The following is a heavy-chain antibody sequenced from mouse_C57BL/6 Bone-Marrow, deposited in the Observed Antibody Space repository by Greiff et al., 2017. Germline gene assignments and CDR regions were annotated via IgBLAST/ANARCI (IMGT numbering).Heavy chain of an antibody. D-gene: IGHD2-2*01. CDR2: INPSSGYT. CDR1: GYTFTSYT. J-gene: IGHJ2*01. Sequence: QVQLQQSGAELARPGASVKMSCKASGYTFTSYTMHWVKQRPGQGLEWIGYINPSSGYTKYNQKFKDKATLTADKSSSTAYMQLSSLTSEDSAVXYCARSGWLPYYFDYWGQGTTLTVSS. CDR3: ARSGWLPYYFDY. V-gene: IGHV1-4*01.